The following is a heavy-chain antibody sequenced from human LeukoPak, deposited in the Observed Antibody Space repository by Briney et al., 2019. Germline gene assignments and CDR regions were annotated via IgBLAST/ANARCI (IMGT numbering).Heavy chain of an antibody. CDR1: GYTFTGYY. V-gene: IGHV1-2*02. CDR3: ARDLHSSSWYADDAFDI. D-gene: IGHD6-13*01. J-gene: IGHJ3*02. Sequence: ASVKVSCKASGYTFTGYYMHWVRQAPGQGLEWMGWINPNSGGTNYAQKFQGRVTMTRDTSISTAYMELSRLRSDDTAVYYCARDLHSSSWYADDAFDIWGQGTMVTVSS. CDR2: INPNSGGT.